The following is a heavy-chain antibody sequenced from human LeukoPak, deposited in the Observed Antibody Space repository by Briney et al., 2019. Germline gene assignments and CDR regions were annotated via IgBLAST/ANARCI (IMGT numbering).Heavy chain of an antibody. D-gene: IGHD3-9*01. CDR1: GFTFSSYS. CDR3: ARDFEGRQGSDYYYYGMDV. Sequence: GGSLRLSCAASGFTFSSYSMNWVRQAPGKGLEWVSYISSSSSTIYYADSVKGRFTISRDNAKNSLYLQMNSLRAEDTAVYYCARDFEGRQGSDYYYYGMDVWGQGTTVTVSS. J-gene: IGHJ6*02. V-gene: IGHV3-48*04. CDR2: ISSSSSTI.